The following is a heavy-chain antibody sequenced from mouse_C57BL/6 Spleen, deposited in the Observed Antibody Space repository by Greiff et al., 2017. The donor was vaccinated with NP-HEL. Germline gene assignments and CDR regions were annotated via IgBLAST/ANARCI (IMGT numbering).Heavy chain of an antibody. CDR1: GYTFTDYY. D-gene: IGHD1-2*01. CDR3: AREGYGLYAMDY. Sequence: VKLQESGAELVRPGASVKLSCKASGYTFTDYYINWVKQRPGQGLEWIARIYPGSGNTYYNEKFKGKATLTAEKSSSTAYMQLSSLTSEDSAVYFCAREGYGLYAMDYWGQGTSVTVSS. V-gene: IGHV1-76*01. CDR2: IYPGSGNT. J-gene: IGHJ4*01.